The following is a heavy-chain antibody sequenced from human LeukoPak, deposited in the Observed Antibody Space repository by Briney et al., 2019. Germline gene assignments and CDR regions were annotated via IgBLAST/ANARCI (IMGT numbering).Heavy chain of an antibody. CDR1: GYTFTGYY. J-gene: IGHJ3*02. D-gene: IGHD3-3*01. Sequence: ASVKVSCKASGYTFTGYYMHWVRQAPGQGLEWMGWINPNSGGTNYAQKFQGRVTMTRDTSISTAYMELSRLRSDDTAVYYCARDDLRSASRAFDIWGQGTMVTVSS. CDR2: INPNSGGT. CDR3: ARDDLRSASRAFDI. V-gene: IGHV1-2*02.